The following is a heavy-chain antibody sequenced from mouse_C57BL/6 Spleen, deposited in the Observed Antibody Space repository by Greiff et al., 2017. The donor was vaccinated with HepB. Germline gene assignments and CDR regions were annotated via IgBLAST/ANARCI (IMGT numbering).Heavy chain of an antibody. CDR1: GYTSTSYW. Sequence: VQLQQPGAELVRPGSSVKLSCKASGYTSTSYWMDWVKQRPGQGLEWIGNIYPSDSETHYNQKFKDKATLTVDKSSSTAYMQLSSLTSEDSAVYYCARWDGSNFYFDYWGQGTTLTVSS. V-gene: IGHV1-61*01. J-gene: IGHJ2*01. CDR2: IYPSDSET. CDR3: ARWDGSNFYFDY. D-gene: IGHD1-1*01.